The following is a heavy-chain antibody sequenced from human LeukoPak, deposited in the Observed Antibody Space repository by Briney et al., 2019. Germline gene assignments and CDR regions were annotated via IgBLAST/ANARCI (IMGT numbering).Heavy chain of an antibody. V-gene: IGHV4-4*02. Sequence: SGTLSLTCSVSGDSISSNEWWSWVRQPPGKGLEWIGEINHSGSTNYNPSLKSRVTISVDTSKNQFSLKLSSVTAADTAVYYCARGEPLYDYWGQGTLVTVSS. D-gene: IGHD5/OR15-5a*01. CDR2: INHSGST. J-gene: IGHJ4*02. CDR3: ARGEPLYDY. CDR1: GDSISSNEW.